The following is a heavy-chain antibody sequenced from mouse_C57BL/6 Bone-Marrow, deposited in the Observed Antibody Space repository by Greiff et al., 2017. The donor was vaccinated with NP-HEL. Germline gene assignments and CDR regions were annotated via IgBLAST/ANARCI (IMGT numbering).Heavy chain of an antibody. CDR1: GYTFTSYW. J-gene: IGHJ1*03. CDR3: ASDYGSSHWYFED. V-gene: IGHV1-55*01. D-gene: IGHD1-1*01. CDR2: IYPGGGGT. Sequence: QVQLQQPGAELVKPGASVKMSCTASGYTFTSYWMTWVKQRPGQGLEWIGSIYPGGGGTKYNEKFKGKATLTVDTSSSTAYLQLSSLTSEDSAVYYCASDYGSSHWYFEDWGTGTTVTVSS.